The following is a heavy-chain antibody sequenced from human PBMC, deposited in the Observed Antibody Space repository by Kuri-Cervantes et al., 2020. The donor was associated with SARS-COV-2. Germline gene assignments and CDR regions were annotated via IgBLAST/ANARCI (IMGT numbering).Heavy chain of an antibody. D-gene: IGHD3-10*01. Sequence: SQTLSLTCAVYGGSFSGYYWSWIRQPPGKGLEWIGEINHGGGTNYNPSLMSRVTISVDTSKNQFSLKLSSVTAADTAVYYCARGQRITMIRGVMGFDYWGQGTLVTVSS. CDR2: INHGGGT. CDR3: ARGQRITMIRGVMGFDY. CDR1: GGSFSGYY. V-gene: IGHV4-34*01. J-gene: IGHJ4*02.